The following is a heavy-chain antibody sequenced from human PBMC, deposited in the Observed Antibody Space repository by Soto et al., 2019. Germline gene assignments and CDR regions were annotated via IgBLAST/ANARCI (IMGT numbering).Heavy chain of an antibody. CDR2: IYPGDSDT. CDR3: ARLSGCSSTSCYTNMDV. D-gene: IGHD2-2*02. Sequence: GESLKISCNGSGYSFTSYWIGWVRQMPGKGLEWMGIIYPGDSDTRYSPSFQGQVTISADKSISTAYLQWSSLKASDTAMYYCARLSGCSSTSCYTNMDVWGQGTTVTVYS. CDR1: GYSFTSYW. J-gene: IGHJ6*02. V-gene: IGHV5-51*01.